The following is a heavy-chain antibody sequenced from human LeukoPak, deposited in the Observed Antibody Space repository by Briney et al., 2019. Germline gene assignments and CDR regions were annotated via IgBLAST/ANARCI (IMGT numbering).Heavy chain of an antibody. CDR1: GGSISSGDYY. CDR2: IYYSGST. J-gene: IGHJ6*02. Sequence: SQTLSLTCTVSGGSISSGDYYWSWIRQPPGKGLEWIGSIYYSGSTYYNPSLKSRVTISVDTSKNQFSLKLSSVTAADTAVYYCARDPVSTVTTSPHYYYYGMDVWGQGTTVTVSS. V-gene: IGHV4-39*07. CDR3: ARDPVSTVTTSPHYYYYGMDV. D-gene: IGHD4-17*01.